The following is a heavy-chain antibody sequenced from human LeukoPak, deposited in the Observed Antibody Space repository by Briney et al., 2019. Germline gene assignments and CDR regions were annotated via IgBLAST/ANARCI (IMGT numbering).Heavy chain of an antibody. CDR3: ARLGVRGVLREYDY. D-gene: IGHD3-10*01. J-gene: IGHJ4*02. V-gene: IGHV4-4*07. CDR2: IYTSGST. Sequence: PSETLSLTCTVSGGSISSYYWSRIRQPAGKGLEWIGRIYTSGSTNYNPSLKSRVTISVDTSKNQFSLKLSSVTAADTAVYYCARLGVRGVLREYDYWGQGTLATVSS. CDR1: GGSISSYY.